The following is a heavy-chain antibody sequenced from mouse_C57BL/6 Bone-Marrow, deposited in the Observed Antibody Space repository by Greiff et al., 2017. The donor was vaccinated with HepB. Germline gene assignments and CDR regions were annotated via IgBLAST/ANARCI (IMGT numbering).Heavy chain of an antibody. V-gene: IGHV1-81*01. CDR2: IYPRSGNT. D-gene: IGHD1-1*01. CDR1: GYTFTSYG. J-gene: IGHJ3*01. CDR3: ARSMYYYGSSFSWFAY. Sequence: QVQLQQSGAELARPGASVKLSCKASGYTFTSYGISWVKQRTGQGLEWIGEIYPRSGNTYYNEKFKGKATLTADKSSSTAYMELRSLTSEDSAVYFCARSMYYYGSSFSWFAYWGQGTLVTVSA.